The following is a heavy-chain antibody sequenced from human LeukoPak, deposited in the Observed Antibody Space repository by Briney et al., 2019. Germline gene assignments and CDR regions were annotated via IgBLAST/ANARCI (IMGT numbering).Heavy chain of an antibody. J-gene: IGHJ4*02. V-gene: IGHV3-48*03. D-gene: IGHD1-26*01. CDR1: GFTFSSYE. CDR2: ISSSGSTI. Sequence: PRGSLRLSCAASGFTFSSYEMNWVRQAPGKGLEWVSYISSSGSTIYYADSVKGRFTISRDNAKNSLYLQMNSLRAEDTAVYYCARDIVGATTSDYWGQGTLVTVSS. CDR3: ARDIVGATTSDY.